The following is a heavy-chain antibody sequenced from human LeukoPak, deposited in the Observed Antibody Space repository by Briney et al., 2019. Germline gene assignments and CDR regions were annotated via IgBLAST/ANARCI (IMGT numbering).Heavy chain of an antibody. CDR2: ISYDGSNK. Sequence: GGSLRLSCAASGFTFSSYAMHWVRQAPGKGLEWVAVISYDGSNKYYADSVKGRFTISRDNSKNTLYLQMNSLRAEDTAVYYCARARENGGRYYFDYWCQGTLVTVSS. CDR3: ARARENGGRYYFDY. J-gene: IGHJ4*02. V-gene: IGHV3-30*04. D-gene: IGHD4-23*01. CDR1: GFTFSSYA.